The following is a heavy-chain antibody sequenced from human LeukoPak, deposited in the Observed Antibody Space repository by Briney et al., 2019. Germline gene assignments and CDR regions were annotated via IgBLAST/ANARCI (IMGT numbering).Heavy chain of an antibody. V-gene: IGHV4-61*02. CDR2: IYTSGST. D-gene: IGHD1-7*01. CDR1: GGSISSGDYY. Sequence: SQTLSLTCTVSGGSISSGDYYWTWIRQPAGKGLEWIGRIYTSGSTSYSPSLKSRVTISLDTSKNQFSLRLSSVTAADTAVYYCARGGELLNYLGQGTLVTVSS. CDR3: ARGGELLNY. J-gene: IGHJ4*02.